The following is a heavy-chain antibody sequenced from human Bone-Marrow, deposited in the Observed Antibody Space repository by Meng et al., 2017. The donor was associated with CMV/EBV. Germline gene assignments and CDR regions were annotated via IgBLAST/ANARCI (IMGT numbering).Heavy chain of an antibody. CDR1: GGSFSGYY. Sequence: SETLSLTCAVYGGSFSGYYWSWIRQPPGKGLEWIGEINHSGSTNYNPSLKSRVTISVDTSKNQFSLKLSSVTAADTAVYYCARTLIVVVPAAIREVDYYGMDVWGQGTTVTVSS. D-gene: IGHD2-2*02. CDR2: INHSGST. J-gene: IGHJ6*02. CDR3: ARTLIVVVPAAIREVDYYGMDV. V-gene: IGHV4-34*01.